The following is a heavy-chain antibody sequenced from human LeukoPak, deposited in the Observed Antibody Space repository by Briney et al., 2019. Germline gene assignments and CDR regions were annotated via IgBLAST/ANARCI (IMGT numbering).Heavy chain of an antibody. CDR1: GGSIGSDY. J-gene: IGHJ2*01. D-gene: IGHD3-22*01. V-gene: IGHV4-59*08. Sequence: PSETLSLTCNVSGGSIGSDYWSWIRQPPGKGLEGIGYIYYDGTTKYRPSLKSRVTIAVDMSKNHFSLKLTSVADADTAVYYCARLLRSFTTSALGYFDVWGRGILVTVSS. CDR3: ARLLRSFTTSALGYFDV. CDR2: IYYDGTT.